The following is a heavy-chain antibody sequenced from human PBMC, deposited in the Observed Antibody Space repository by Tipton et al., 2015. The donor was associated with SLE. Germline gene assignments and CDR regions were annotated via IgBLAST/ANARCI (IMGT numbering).Heavy chain of an antibody. Sequence: GLVKPSETLSLICTVSGDSLSSNNYYWGWIRQSPAQGLEWIGTIHYAGGTYYNPSLRSRLTISVDTSENHFSLNLNSVTAADTAVYFCARQRGYYDGTPFPPWNFDLWGRGTQVTVSS. CDR1: GDSLSSNNYY. CDR3: ARQRGYYDGTPFPPWNFDL. D-gene: IGHD3-16*01. V-gene: IGHV4-39*07. CDR2: IHYAGGT. J-gene: IGHJ2*01.